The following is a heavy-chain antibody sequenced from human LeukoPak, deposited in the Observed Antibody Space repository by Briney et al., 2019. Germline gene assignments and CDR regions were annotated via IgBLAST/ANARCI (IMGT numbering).Heavy chain of an antibody. J-gene: IGHJ4*02. V-gene: IGHV4-4*02. CDR1: GASITTTNL. Sequence: PSGTLSLTCAVSGASITTTNLWNWVRQPPGKGLEWIGQIHHSGSTNYNPSLKSRVTISVDKSNNQFSLKLRSVTAADTAVYYCARDEGGSDCWGQGTLVTVSS. D-gene: IGHD2-15*01. CDR3: ARDEGGSDC. CDR2: IHHSGST.